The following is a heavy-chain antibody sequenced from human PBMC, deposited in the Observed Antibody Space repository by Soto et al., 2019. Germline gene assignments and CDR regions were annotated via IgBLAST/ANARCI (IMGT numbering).Heavy chain of an antibody. CDR1: GGTFSSYA. V-gene: IGHV1-69*13. CDR2: IIPIFGTA. CDR3: ARGPGYCSGGSCYEAAFDY. D-gene: IGHD2-15*01. J-gene: IGHJ4*02. Sequence: SVKVSCKASGGTFSSYAISWVRQAPGQGLEWMGGIIPIFGTANYAQKFQGRVTITADESTSTAYMELSSLRSEDTAVYYCARGPGYCSGGSCYEAAFDYWGQGTLVTVSS.